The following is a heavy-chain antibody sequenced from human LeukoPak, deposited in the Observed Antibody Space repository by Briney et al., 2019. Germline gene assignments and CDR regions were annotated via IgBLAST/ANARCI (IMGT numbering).Heavy chain of an antibody. D-gene: IGHD5-12*01. Sequence: GGSLRLSCAASGFTFSSYSMNWVRQAPAKGLEWVSSISSSSSYIYYADSVKGRFTISRDNAKNSLYLQMNSLRAEDTAVYYCARGVHIVATPVDYWGQGTLVTVSS. J-gene: IGHJ4*02. CDR3: ARGVHIVATPVDY. CDR2: ISSSSSYI. CDR1: GFTFSSYS. V-gene: IGHV3-21*01.